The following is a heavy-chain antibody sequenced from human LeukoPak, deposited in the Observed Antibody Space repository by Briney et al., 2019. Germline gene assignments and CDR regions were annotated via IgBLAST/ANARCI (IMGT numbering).Heavy chain of an antibody. CDR2: LSYTGKT. CDR1: GVSVSTSH. CDR3: SEGYFEPFDH. V-gene: IGHV4-59*02. D-gene: IGHD2/OR15-2a*01. Sequence: PSETLSLTCNVSGVSVSTSHWNWIRQRPGKELEWIGCLSYTGKTDYNPSLKSRVSISLGSSNNHFSLKLTSVTAADTAVYYCSEGYFEPFDHWGQGILVTVSS. J-gene: IGHJ4*02.